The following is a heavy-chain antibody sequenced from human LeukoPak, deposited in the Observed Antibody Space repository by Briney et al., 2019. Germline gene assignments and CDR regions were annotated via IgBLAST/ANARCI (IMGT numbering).Heavy chain of an antibody. CDR2: IKSDGST. V-gene: IGHV3-74*01. CDR3: ARDHCVIGVDGRHYDRIYG. J-gene: IGHJ3*01. Sequence: AGGSLRLSCAASGFTFSSYWMHWVRQAPGKGLVWVSRIKSDGSTNYAESVKGRLTISRDNAKNTVSLQMKSMRDEDTAVYYCARDHCVIGVDGRHYDRIYGGGAGTMVTVSS. D-gene: IGHD3-3*01. CDR1: GFTFSSYW.